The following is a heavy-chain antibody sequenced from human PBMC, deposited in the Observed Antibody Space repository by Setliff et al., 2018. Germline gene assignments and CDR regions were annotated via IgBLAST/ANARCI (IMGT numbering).Heavy chain of an antibody. J-gene: IGHJ4*02. CDR1: GYTFSNYD. CDR3: ARDEYGSGSYPPDY. V-gene: IGHV1-3*01. D-gene: IGHD3-10*01. Sequence: ASVKVSCKASGYTFSNYDLHWVRQAPGQSLEWMGWINGGNGNTKYSPKFQDRVIITKDTSASTAYMELSSLRSEDTAVYYCARDEYGSGSYPPDYWGQGTLVTVSS. CDR2: INGGNGNT.